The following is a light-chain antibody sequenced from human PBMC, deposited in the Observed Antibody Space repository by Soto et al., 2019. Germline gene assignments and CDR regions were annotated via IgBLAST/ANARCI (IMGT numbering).Light chain of an antibody. CDR3: QQYNNWPWT. CDR2: GAS. J-gene: IGKJ1*01. CDR1: QSVSSN. V-gene: IGKV3-15*01. Sequence: EIVMTQSPATLSVSPGERATLSCRASQSVSSNLAWYQQKPGQAPSLLIYGASTRASGIPARFSGSGSGTEFTITNSSLQSEDFAVYYCQQYNNWPWTFGQGTKVEIK.